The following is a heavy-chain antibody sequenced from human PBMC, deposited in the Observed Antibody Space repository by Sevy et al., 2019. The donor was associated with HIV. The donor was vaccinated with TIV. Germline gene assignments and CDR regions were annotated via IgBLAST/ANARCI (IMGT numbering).Heavy chain of an antibody. J-gene: IGHJ5*02. Sequence: SETLSLTCTVSGGSISSGSYYWSWIRQPAGKGLEWIGRIYTSGSTNYNPSLKGRVTMSVDTSKTRFTLKLSSVNAADRPGDYCAGDYDPLRFGELFYAFWFDPWGQGTLVTVSS. CDR3: AGDYDPLRFGELFYAFWFDP. CDR1: GGSISSGSYY. D-gene: IGHD3-10*01. CDR2: IYTSGST. V-gene: IGHV4-61*02.